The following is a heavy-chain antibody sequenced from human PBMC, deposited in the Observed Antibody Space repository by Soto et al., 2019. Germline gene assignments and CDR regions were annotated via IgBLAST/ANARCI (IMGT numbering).Heavy chain of an antibody. V-gene: IGHV3-74*01. Sequence: GGSLRLSCAASGFTFSTYWMHWVRQAPGKGLVWVSRINYDGSSTDYADSVKGRFTISRDNAKNTLYLQMNTLTAGDTAVYYCTRGPRPTSVGTGAYWGQGTLVTVSS. CDR1: GFTFSTYW. J-gene: IGHJ4*02. CDR2: INYDGSST. D-gene: IGHD3-10*01. CDR3: TRGPRPTSVGTGAY.